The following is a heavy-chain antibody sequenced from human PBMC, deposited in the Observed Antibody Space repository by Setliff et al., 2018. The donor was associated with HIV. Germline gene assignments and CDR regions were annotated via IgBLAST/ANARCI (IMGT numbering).Heavy chain of an antibody. Sequence: LSLSCAASGFTFSSYWMHWVRQAPGKGLVWVSRINGDGSSTTYADSVKGRFTISRDNAKNTLYLQMNSLRAEDTAVYYCARGGSYSHGAFDIWGQGTMVTVSS. D-gene: IGHD1-26*01. CDR2: INGDGSST. V-gene: IGHV3-74*01. J-gene: IGHJ3*02. CDR3: ARGGSYSHGAFDI. CDR1: GFTFSSYW.